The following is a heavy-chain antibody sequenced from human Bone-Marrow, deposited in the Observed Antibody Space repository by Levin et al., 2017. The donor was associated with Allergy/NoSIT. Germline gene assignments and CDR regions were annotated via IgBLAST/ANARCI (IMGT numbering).Heavy chain of an antibody. CDR3: ARGIVADAFDM. J-gene: IGHJ3*02. V-gene: IGHV3-30-3*01. Sequence: GESLKISCAASGFTFTNYAMTWVRQAPGKGLEWVSIISYDGDKKSYADSVKGRFTISRDNFKNTVSLQMASLRSDDTAVYYCARGIVADAFDMWGQRTMVAVSS. D-gene: IGHD2-15*01. CDR2: ISYDGDKK. CDR1: GFTFTNYA.